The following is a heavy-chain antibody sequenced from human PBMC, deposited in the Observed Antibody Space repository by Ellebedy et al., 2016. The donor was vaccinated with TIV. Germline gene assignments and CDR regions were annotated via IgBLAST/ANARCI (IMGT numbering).Heavy chain of an antibody. D-gene: IGHD6-6*01. Sequence: GESLKISXAASGFTFVDYYMTWIRQAPGKGLEWVSYISSSSRTMFYADSVKGRFTISRDNAKNSLYLQMNSLRTEDTAVYYCAAGRYSTSSNPLWGQGTLVTVSS. J-gene: IGHJ4*02. CDR1: GFTFVDYY. CDR3: AAGRYSTSSNPL. CDR2: ISSSSRTM. V-gene: IGHV3-11*01.